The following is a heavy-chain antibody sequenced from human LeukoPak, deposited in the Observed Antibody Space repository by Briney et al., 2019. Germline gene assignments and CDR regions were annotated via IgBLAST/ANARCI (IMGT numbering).Heavy chain of an antibody. Sequence: GGSLRLSCAASGFTFSSYAMHWVRQAPGKGLEWVAVISYDGSNKYYADSVKGRFTISRDNSKNTLYLQMNSLRAEDTAVYYCARRSRDTAMAVIDYWGQGTLVTVSS. CDR1: GFTFSSYA. V-gene: IGHV3-30-3*01. D-gene: IGHD5-18*01. J-gene: IGHJ4*02. CDR2: ISYDGSNK. CDR3: ARRSRDTAMAVIDY.